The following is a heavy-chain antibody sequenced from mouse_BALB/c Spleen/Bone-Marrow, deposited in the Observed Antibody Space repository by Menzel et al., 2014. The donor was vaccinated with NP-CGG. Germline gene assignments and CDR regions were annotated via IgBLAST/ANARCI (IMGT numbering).Heavy chain of an antibody. D-gene: IGHD1-1*01. Sequence: VQLQQSGAELVRPGASVKLSCKASGYTFTSYWINWVKQRPGQGLGWIGNIYPSDSYTNYNQKFKDKATLTVDKSSSTAYMQLSSPTSEDSAVYYCTRVRGYGSRAWFAYWGQGTLVTVSA. CDR1: GYTFTSYW. CDR3: TRVRGYGSRAWFAY. J-gene: IGHJ3*01. V-gene: IGHV1-69*02. CDR2: IYPSDSYT.